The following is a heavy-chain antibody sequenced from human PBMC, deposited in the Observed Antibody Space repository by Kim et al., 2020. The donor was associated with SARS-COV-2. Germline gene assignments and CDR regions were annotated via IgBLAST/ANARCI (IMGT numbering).Heavy chain of an antibody. CDR2: IYYSGST. V-gene: IGHV4-59*08. CDR1: GGSISSYY. D-gene: IGHD3-16*02. Sequence: SETLSLTCTVSGGSISSYYWSWIRQPPRKGLEWIGYIYYSGSTNYNPSLKTRVTISVDTSKNQFSLKLSSVTAADTAVYYCARHRFGGVIGDFDYWGQGTLGTVSS. J-gene: IGHJ4*02. CDR3: ARHRFGGVIGDFDY.